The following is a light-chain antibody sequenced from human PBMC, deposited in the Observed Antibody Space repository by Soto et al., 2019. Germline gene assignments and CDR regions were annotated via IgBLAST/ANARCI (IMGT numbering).Light chain of an antibody. Sequence: QSVLTQPPSVSGAPGQRVTISCTGSSSNIGEGYDVHWYQQLPGTAPKLLIYANNNRPSGVPGRFSGSKSGTSASLAITGRQPEDEADYYCQSYDSTVSGLQGVFGGGTQLTVL. CDR1: SSNIGEGYD. CDR2: ANN. J-gene: IGLJ3*02. CDR3: QSYDSTVSGLQGV. V-gene: IGLV1-40*01.